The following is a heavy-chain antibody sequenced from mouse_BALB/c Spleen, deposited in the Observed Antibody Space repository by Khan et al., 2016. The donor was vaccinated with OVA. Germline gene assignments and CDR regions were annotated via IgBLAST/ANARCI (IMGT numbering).Heavy chain of an antibody. CDR1: GYTFTSYW. J-gene: IGHJ4*01. CDR3: ASYSGSSYAMDY. Sequence: VQLQQSGAELAKPGASVKMSCKASGYTFTSYWMHWVKQRPGQGLEWIGYINPSTGYTEYNQKFKEKATLTADKSSSTAYMQLSSLTSEDSAVYYCASYSGSSYAMDYWGQGTSVTVSS. CDR2: INPSTGYT. D-gene: IGHD1-1*01. V-gene: IGHV1-7*01.